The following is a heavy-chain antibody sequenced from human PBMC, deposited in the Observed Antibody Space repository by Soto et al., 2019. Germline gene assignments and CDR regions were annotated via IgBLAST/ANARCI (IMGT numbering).Heavy chain of an antibody. V-gene: IGHV4-59*01. CDR1: GVSISSYY. CDR3: ARDQNGSPHFDY. Sequence: SETLSLTCTVSGVSISSYYWSWIRQPPGKGLEWIGYIHYSGSANYNPSLMSRVTISVDSSKNQFSLKLSSVTAADTAVYYCARDQNGSPHFDYWGQGTLVTVPS. J-gene: IGHJ4*02. CDR2: IHYSGSA. D-gene: IGHD1-26*01.